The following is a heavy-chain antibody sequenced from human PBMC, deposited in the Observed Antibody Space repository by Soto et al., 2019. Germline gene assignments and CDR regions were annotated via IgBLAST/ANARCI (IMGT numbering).Heavy chain of an antibody. CDR2: IYAYSGST. CDR3: ARAIAGGYGHPTLDS. CDR1: DYTFTNYG. V-gene: IGHV1-18*01. D-gene: IGHD5-18*01. Sequence: QVQLVQSGAEVKEPGASAKVSCKASDYTFTNYGIAWVRQVPGQGLEWMGWIYAYSGSTDYAQKFHGRVTMTTDTSTNTAYMDLRSLRSDDAAVYYCARAIAGGYGHPTLDSWGQGTLVTVSS. J-gene: IGHJ4*02.